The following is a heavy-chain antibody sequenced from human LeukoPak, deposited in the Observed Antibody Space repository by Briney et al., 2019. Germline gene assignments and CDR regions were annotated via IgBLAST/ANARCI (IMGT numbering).Heavy chain of an antibody. V-gene: IGHV3-23*01. D-gene: IGHD2-8*01. CDR3: AGRYCTNGVCYYGFDP. J-gene: IGHJ5*02. CDR2: ISGSGGST. Sequence: GGSLRLSCAAPGFTFSSYAMSCVRQAPGKGLEWVSAISGSGGSTYYADSVKGRFTISRDNSKNTLYLQMNSLRAEDTAVYYCAGRYCTNGVCYYGFDPWGQGTLVTVSS. CDR1: GFTFSSYA.